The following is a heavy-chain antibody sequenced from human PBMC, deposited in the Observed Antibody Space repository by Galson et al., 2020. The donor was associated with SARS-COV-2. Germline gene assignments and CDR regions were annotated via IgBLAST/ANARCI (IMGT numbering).Heavy chain of an antibody. V-gene: IGHV3-48*03. J-gene: IGHJ3*01. D-gene: IGHD2-15*01. Sequence: GGSLRLSCAGSGFTFSSYEMNWVRQAPGKGLEWVSYISRSGTNIYYAHSVKGRFTISRDNAKNSLYLQMTSLKAEDTAVYYCASPYLAAASFFGAFDVWGLGTMVTVSS. CDR1: GFTFSSYE. CDR2: ISRSGTNI. CDR3: ASPYLAAASFFGAFDV.